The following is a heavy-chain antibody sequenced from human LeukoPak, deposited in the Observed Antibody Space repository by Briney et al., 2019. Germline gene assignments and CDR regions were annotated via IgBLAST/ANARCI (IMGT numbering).Heavy chain of an antibody. Sequence: GGSLRLSCAASGFTFTTYYMSWVRQAPGKGLEWVANINQDGSEKYYVDSVKGQFTISRDNAKNSLYLQMNSLRVEDTAVYYCARDGWYSSGWYPSFDCWGQGTLVTVSS. CDR3: ARDGWYSSGWYPSFDC. V-gene: IGHV3-7*03. CDR2: INQDGSEK. J-gene: IGHJ4*02. D-gene: IGHD6-19*01. CDR1: GFTFTTYY.